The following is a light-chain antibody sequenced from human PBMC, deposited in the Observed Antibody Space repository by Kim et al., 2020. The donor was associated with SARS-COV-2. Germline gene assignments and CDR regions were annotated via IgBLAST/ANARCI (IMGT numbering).Light chain of an antibody. CDR3: QAWDSSTHRV. CDR2: QDS. CDR1: KLGDKY. V-gene: IGLV3-1*01. Sequence: SYELTQPPSVSVSPGQTASITCSGDKLGDKYACXYQQKPGQSPVLVIYQDSKRPSGIPERFSGSNSGNTATLTISGTQAIDEADYYCQAWDSSTHRVFGG. J-gene: IGLJ2*01.